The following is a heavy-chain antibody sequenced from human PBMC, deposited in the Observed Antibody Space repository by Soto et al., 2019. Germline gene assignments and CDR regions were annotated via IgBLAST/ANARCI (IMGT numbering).Heavy chain of an antibody. CDR1: GGSISSGDYY. V-gene: IGHV4-30-4*01. CDR2: IYYSGST. Sequence: QVQLQESGPGLVKPSQTLSLSCTVSGGSISSGDYYWSWIRQPPGKGLEWIGYIYYSGSTYYNPSLKSRITISVDTSKNQFSLKLSSVTAADTAVYYCARDRCSSTSCYTLGGWFDPWGQGTLVTVSS. D-gene: IGHD2-2*02. CDR3: ARDRCSSTSCYTLGGWFDP. J-gene: IGHJ5*02.